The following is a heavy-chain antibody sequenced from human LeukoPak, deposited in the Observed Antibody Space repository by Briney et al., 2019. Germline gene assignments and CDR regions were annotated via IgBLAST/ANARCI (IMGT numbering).Heavy chain of an antibody. CDR1: GGSISSSSYY. D-gene: IGHD3-22*01. Sequence: SETLSLTCTVSGGSISSSSYYWGWIRQPPGKGLEWIGSIYYSGSTYYNPSLKSRVTISVDTSKNQFSLKLSSVTAADTAVYYCARYYDSSGYSNYWGQGTLVTVSS. CDR2: IYYSGST. J-gene: IGHJ4*02. V-gene: IGHV4-39*07. CDR3: ARYYDSSGYSNY.